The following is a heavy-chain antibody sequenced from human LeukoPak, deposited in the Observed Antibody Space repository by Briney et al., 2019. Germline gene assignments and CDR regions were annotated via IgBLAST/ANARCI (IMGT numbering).Heavy chain of an antibody. CDR3: ARGVDGWYGDYYYYMDV. Sequence: ASVKVSCKASGYSFTDYYMHWVRQAPGQGLEWMGWINPNSGGTNYAQKFQGRVTMTRDTSIRTAYMELSRLRSEDTAVYYCARGVDGWYGDYYYYMDVWGKGTTVTVSS. J-gene: IGHJ6*03. V-gene: IGHV1-2*02. CDR2: INPNSGGT. D-gene: IGHD6-19*01. CDR1: GYSFTDYY.